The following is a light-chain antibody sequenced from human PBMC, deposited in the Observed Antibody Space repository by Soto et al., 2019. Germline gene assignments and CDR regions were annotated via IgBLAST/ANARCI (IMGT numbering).Light chain of an antibody. CDR3: QHYINWPPLT. V-gene: IGKV3-15*01. CDR2: AAS. CDR1: QSVGSA. Sequence: EIVLTQSPATLSVSPGETATLSCRASQSVGSAVAWCQHRPGQAPRLLIEAASIRAAGVPGRFSGGGSGTEFTLTIIGLLAEDFAVDYCQHYINWPPLTFGGGTTVDIK. J-gene: IGKJ4*01.